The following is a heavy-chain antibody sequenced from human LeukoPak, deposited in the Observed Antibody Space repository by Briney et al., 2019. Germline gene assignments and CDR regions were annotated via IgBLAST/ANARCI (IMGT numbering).Heavy chain of an antibody. Sequence: SQTLSLTCTVSGGSISSGGYYWGWIRQPPGKGLEWIGSIYYSGSTYYNPSLKSRVTISVDTSKNQFSLKLSSVTAADTAVYYCARLPKGPNNYDILTGSPWLSAFDIWGQGTMVTVSS. CDR1: GGSISSGGYY. J-gene: IGHJ3*02. V-gene: IGHV4-39*01. D-gene: IGHD3-9*01. CDR3: ARLPKGPNNYDILTGSPWLSAFDI. CDR2: IYYSGST.